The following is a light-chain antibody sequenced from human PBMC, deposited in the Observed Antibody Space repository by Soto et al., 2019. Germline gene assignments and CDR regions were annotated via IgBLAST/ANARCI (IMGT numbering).Light chain of an antibody. V-gene: IGKV3-20*01. CDR2: GAS. CDR3: QLYGSPPLYT. Sequence: EVVLTQSPGTLSLSPGERAALSCRASQSVRSTYLAWYQQKPGQAPRLLIYGASSRATGIPDRFSGSGSGTDFTLTISRLEPEDFAVYYCQLYGSPPLYTFGQGPKLEI. CDR1: QSVRSTY. J-gene: IGKJ2*01.